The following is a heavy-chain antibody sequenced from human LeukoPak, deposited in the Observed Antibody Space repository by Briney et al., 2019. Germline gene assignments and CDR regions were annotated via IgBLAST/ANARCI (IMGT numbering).Heavy chain of an antibody. V-gene: IGHV4-39*07. CDR2: NFYSGAA. CDR1: GGSISSSDYY. J-gene: IGHJ4*02. CDR3: ARDLARPYDILTGYPIDY. Sequence: SETLSLTCTVSGGSISSSDYYWGWVRQPPGKGLEWIGSNFYSGAAHCNPSLKSRVTISVDTSKNQFSLKLSSVTAADTAVYYCARDLARPYDILTGYPIDYWGQGTLVTVSS. D-gene: IGHD3-9*01.